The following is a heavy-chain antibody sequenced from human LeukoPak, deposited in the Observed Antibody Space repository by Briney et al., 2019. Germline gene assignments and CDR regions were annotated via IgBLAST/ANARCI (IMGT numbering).Heavy chain of an antibody. CDR1: GFTFSSYA. J-gene: IGHJ4*02. Sequence: GGSLRLSCAASGFTFSSYAMSWVRQAPGKGLEWVSAISGSGGSTYYADSVKGRFTISRDKYKNTLYLQMNSLRAEDTAVYYCAKGGLYPHPPCDYWGQGTLVTVSS. CDR3: AKGGLYPHPPCDY. CDR2: ISGSGGST. D-gene: IGHD2-2*02. V-gene: IGHV3-23*01.